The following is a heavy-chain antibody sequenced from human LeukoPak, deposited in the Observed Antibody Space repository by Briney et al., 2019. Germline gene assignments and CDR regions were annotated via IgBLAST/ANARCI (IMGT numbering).Heavy chain of an antibody. V-gene: IGHV3-9*01. Sequence: PGGSLRLSCAASGFTFDDYAMHWVRQAPGKGLEWVSGISWNSGSIGYADSVKGRFTISRDNAKNSLYLQMNSLRAEDTALYYCAKDHHYYDSTGPEGWGQGTLVTVSS. J-gene: IGHJ4*02. D-gene: IGHD3-22*01. CDR1: GFTFDDYA. CDR3: AKDHHYYDSTGPEG. CDR2: ISWNSGSI.